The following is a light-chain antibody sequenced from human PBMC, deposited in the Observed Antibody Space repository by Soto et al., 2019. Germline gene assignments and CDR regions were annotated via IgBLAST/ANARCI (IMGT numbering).Light chain of an antibody. CDR1: DSDVGGYNY. Sequence: QSARTQPASVSGSPGQSITNSCTGTDSDVGGYNYVSWYQHHPGNAPKVMIYDVTYRPSGVSNRFSGSKSGNTASLTISGLQAEDEADYYCSSYTTNGVGVFGGATKLTVL. V-gene: IGLV2-14*03. CDR2: DVT. CDR3: SSYTTNGVGV. J-gene: IGLJ2*01.